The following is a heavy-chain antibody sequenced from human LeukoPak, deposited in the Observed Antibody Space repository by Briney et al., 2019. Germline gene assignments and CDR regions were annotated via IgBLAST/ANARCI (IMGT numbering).Heavy chain of an antibody. V-gene: IGHV1-18*01. D-gene: IGHD3-22*01. CDR1: GYTFTSYD. CDR2: ISAYNGDT. CDR3: ARGTGLFDSSGYYFRY. Sequence: ASVKVSCKASGYTFTSYDINWVRQAPGQRPEWMGWISAYNGDTNYAQRLQGRVTMTTDTSTSTAYMELRSLRSDDTAVYYCARGTGLFDSSGYYFRYWGQGTLVAVSA. J-gene: IGHJ4*02.